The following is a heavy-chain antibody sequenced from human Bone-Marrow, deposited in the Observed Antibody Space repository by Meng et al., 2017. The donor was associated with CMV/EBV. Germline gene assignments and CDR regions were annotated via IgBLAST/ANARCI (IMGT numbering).Heavy chain of an antibody. CDR3: ARDSLTGYYTDS. CDR2: INPDSGGT. V-gene: IGHV1-2*02. J-gene: IGHJ5*01. CDR1: RYTFTAYY. Sequence: ASVKVSCKASRYTFTAYYMHWVRQAPGQGLEWMGWINPDSGGTNYAQKFQGRVTMTRDTSITTAYMELSRLRSDDTAVYYCARDSLTGYYTDSWGQGTLVTVSS. D-gene: IGHD3-9*01.